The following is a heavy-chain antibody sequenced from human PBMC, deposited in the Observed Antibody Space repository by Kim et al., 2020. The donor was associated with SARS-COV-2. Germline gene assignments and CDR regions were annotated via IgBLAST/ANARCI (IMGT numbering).Heavy chain of an antibody. J-gene: IGHJ6*02. D-gene: IGHD6-13*01. V-gene: IGHV1-69*13. Sequence: SVKVSCKASGDTFSSYAISWVRQAPGQGLEWMGGIIPIFGAANYAQKFQGRVTITADESTSTAYMELSSLRSEDTAVYYCARRGMGGMDVWGQGTTVTVSS. CDR3: ARRGMGGMDV. CDR2: IIPIFGAA. CDR1: GDTFSSYA.